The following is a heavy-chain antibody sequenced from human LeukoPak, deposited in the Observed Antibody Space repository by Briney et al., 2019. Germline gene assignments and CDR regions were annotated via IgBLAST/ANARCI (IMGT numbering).Heavy chain of an antibody. Sequence: PGRSLRLSSAASGFAFSSYAMSWVRQAPGKGLEWVSAISGSGGSTYYADSVKGRFTISRDNSKNTLYLQMNSVRAEDTAVYYCASDDLTGYAAYWGQGTLVTVSS. CDR2: ISGSGGST. CDR1: GFAFSSYA. J-gene: IGHJ4*02. D-gene: IGHD3-9*01. CDR3: ASDDLTGYAAY. V-gene: IGHV3-23*01.